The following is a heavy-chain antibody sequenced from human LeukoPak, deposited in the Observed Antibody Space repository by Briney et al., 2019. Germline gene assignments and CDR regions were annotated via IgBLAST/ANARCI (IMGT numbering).Heavy chain of an antibody. Sequence: GGSLRLSCAASGFTFSSYAMHWVRQAPGKGLEWVAVISYDGSNKYYADSVKGRFTISRDNSKNTLYLQMNSLRAEDTAVYYCARGSAGYGVVPAAILTYYYYGMDVWDQGTTVTVSS. CDR2: ISYDGSNK. V-gene: IGHV3-30*04. J-gene: IGHJ6*02. D-gene: IGHD2-2*01. CDR3: ARGSAGYGVVPAAILTYYYYGMDV. CDR1: GFTFSSYA.